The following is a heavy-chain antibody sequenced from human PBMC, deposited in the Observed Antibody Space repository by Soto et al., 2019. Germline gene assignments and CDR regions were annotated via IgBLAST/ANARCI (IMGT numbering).Heavy chain of an antibody. CDR1: GFTFSGSA. V-gene: IGHV3-73*01. D-gene: IGHD6-6*01. Sequence: GGSLRLSCAASGFTFSGSAMHWVRQASGKGLEWVGRIRSKANSYATAYDASVKGRFTISRDDSKNTAYLQMNILKTEDTAVYYCTSLYSSSLSTDTLSTDTRVGYMDVWGKGTTVTVSS. J-gene: IGHJ6*03. CDR2: IRSKANSYAT. CDR3: TSLYSSSLSTDTLSTDTRVGYMDV.